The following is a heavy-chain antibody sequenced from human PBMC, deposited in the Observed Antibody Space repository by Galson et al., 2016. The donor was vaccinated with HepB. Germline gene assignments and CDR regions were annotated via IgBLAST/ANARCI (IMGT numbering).Heavy chain of an antibody. V-gene: IGHV3-9*01. CDR2: ISWNTGDI. Sequence: SLRLSCAASGFTFDDYAMHWVRQAPGKGLEWVSGISWNTGDIRYADGVKGRFTISRDNAKSSIYLQMNCLRIEDTALYYCVKDQGGDVLTGYPFDYWGQGTLVTVSS. CDR1: GFTFDDYA. D-gene: IGHD3-9*01. J-gene: IGHJ4*02. CDR3: VKDQGGDVLTGYPFDY.